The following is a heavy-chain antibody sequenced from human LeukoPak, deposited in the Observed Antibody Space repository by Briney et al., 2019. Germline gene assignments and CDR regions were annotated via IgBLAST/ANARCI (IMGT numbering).Heavy chain of an antibody. CDR2: INPNSGGT. CDR1: GYTFTVYY. Sequence: ASVNVSCKASGYTFTVYYMHWVRQAPGQGFEWMGWINPNSGGTNYAQKFQGRVTMTRDTFISTAYMELSRLRSDDTAVYYCARDLLAYCGGDCYSDYWGQGTLVTVSS. CDR3: ARDLLAYCGGDCYSDY. J-gene: IGHJ4*02. D-gene: IGHD2-21*02. V-gene: IGHV1-2*02.